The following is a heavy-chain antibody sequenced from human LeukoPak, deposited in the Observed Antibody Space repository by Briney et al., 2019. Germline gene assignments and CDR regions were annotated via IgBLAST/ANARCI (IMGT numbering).Heavy chain of an antibody. CDR1: GYTFTSYG. D-gene: IGHD3-10*01. J-gene: IGHJ5*02. V-gene: IGHV1-69*04. CDR3: ARDGDYYGSGSYNWFDP. CDR2: IIPILGIA. Sequence: SVKVSCKASGYTFTSYGISWVRQAPGQGLEWMGRIIPILGIANYAQKFQGRVTITADKSTSTAYMELSSLRSEDTAVYYCARDGDYYGSGSYNWFDPWGQGTLVTVSS.